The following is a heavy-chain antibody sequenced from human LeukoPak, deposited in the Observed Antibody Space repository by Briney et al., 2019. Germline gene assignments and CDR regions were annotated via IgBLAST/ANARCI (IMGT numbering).Heavy chain of an antibody. D-gene: IGHD3-10*01. J-gene: IGHJ5*02. CDR2: IHYSRSA. V-gene: IGHV4-59*01. CDR1: GDSISSYY. Sequence: PSETLSLTCTVSGDSISSYYWTWIRQPPGKGLECIGYIHYSRSANYNPSLKSRVTISVDTSKNQFSLKLSSVTAADTAVYYCARERSMVQGVSWFDPWGQGTLVTVSS. CDR3: ARERSMVQGVSWFDP.